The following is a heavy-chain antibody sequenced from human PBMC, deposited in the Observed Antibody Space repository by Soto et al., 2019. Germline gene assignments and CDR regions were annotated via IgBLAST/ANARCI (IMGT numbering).Heavy chain of an antibody. CDR1: GGSISSSSYY. V-gene: IGHV4-39*02. J-gene: IGHJ5*02. D-gene: IGHD3-10*01. CDR3: AREGITMVRGVIIADYYYYGWFDP. CDR2: IYYSGST. Sequence: SETLSLTCTVSGGSISSSSYYWGWIRQPPGKGLEWIGSIYYSGSTYYNPSLKSRVTISVDTSKNQFSLKLSSVTAADTAVYYCAREGITMVRGVIIADYYYYGWFDPWGQGTPVTVSS.